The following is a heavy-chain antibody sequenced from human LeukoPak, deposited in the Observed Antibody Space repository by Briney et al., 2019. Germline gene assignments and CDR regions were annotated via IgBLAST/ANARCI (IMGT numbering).Heavy chain of an antibody. V-gene: IGHV1-46*01. CDR1: GYTFASYY. D-gene: IGHD4-17*01. J-gene: IGHJ4*02. Sequence: ASVKVSCKASGYTFASYYMHWVRQAPGQGLEWMGIINPSGGSTSYAQKFQGGVTMTRDTSTSTVYMELSSLRSEDTAVYYCARDHDYGDSRGDYFDYWGQGTLVTVSS. CDR3: ARDHDYGDSRGDYFDY. CDR2: INPSGGST.